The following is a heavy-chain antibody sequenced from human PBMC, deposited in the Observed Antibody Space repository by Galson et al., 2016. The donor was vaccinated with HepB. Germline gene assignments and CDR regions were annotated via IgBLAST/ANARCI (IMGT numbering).Heavy chain of an antibody. Sequence: SLRLSCAASGFSFSHAWMHWVRQAPGKGLEWVGRIKSKTDGGTTDYAAPVKGRFAIPRDKSKDTLYLQMNRLKTEDTGVYYCTVAASYDFWSGYYMLDPWGQGTLVTVSS. CDR1: GFSFSHAW. D-gene: IGHD3-3*01. CDR3: TVAASYDFWSGYYMLDP. J-gene: IGHJ5*02. V-gene: IGHV3-15*07. CDR2: IKSKTDGGTT.